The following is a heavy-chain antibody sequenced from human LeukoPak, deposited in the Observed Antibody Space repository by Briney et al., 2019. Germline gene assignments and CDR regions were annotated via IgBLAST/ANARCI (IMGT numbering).Heavy chain of an antibody. D-gene: IGHD6-19*01. CDR3: ATRSVAGSWSAFDY. Sequence: PGGSLRLSCAASGFTVSSNYMIWVRQAPGKGLEWVSLIYSGDNTYYADSVKGRFTISRDNSKNTLYLQMNSLTAEDTAVYYCATRSVAGSWSAFDYWGQGTLVTVSS. J-gene: IGHJ4*02. CDR1: GFTVSSNY. V-gene: IGHV3-53*01. CDR2: IYSGDNT.